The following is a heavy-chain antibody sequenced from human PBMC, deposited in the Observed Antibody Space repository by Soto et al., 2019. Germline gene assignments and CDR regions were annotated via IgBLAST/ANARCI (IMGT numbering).Heavy chain of an antibody. V-gene: IGHV1-3*05. CDR3: ARDGGAVDHYYYYGMDV. J-gene: IGHJ6*02. CDR1: GYTFTSYA. CDR2: INAGNGNT. Sequence: QVQLVQSGAEEKKPGASVKVSCKASGYTFTSYAMHWVRQAPGQRLEWMGWINAGNGNTKYSQKFQGRVTITRDTSXSXXYMELSSLRSEDTAVYYCARDGGAVDHYYYYGMDVWGQGTTVTVSS. D-gene: IGHD3-16*01.